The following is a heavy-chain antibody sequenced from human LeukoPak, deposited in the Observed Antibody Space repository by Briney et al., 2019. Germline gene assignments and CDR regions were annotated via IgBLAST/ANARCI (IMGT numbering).Heavy chain of an antibody. CDR1: GFTFSSYW. CDR3: ARDQAPPFSIAVAVGIFDY. Sequence: PGGSLRLSCAASGFTFSSYWMSWVRQAPGKGLEWVANIKQDGSEKYYVDSVKGRFTISRDNAKNSLYLQMNSLRAEDTAVYYCARDQAPPFSIAVAVGIFDYWGQGTLVTVSS. V-gene: IGHV3-7*01. D-gene: IGHD6-19*01. CDR2: IKQDGSEK. J-gene: IGHJ4*02.